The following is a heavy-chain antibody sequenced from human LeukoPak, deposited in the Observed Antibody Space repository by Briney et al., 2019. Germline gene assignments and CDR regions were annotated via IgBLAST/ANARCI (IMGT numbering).Heavy chain of an antibody. CDR2: TSSDGSSK. CDR3: ALASAGTYFDY. J-gene: IGHJ4*02. D-gene: IGHD6-13*01. V-gene: IGHV3-30-3*01. CDR1: KFTFSTFA. Sequence: GGSLRLSCAASKFTFSTFAMHWVRQAPGKGLEWVALTSSDGSSKYYTDSVKGRFTISRDNSKNTLYLQMNSLRAEDTAVYYCALASAGTYFDYWGQGTLVTVSS.